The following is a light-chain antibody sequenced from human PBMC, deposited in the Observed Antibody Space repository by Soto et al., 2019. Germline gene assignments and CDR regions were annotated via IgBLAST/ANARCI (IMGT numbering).Light chain of an antibody. CDR2: DAS. V-gene: IGKV3-11*01. CDR3: QQRSNWPPT. J-gene: IGKJ4*01. CDR1: QSVSSY. Sequence: EIVLTQSPSTLSLSPGERARLSCRASQSVSSYLAWYQQKPGQAPRLLIYDASNRATGIPARFSGSGSGTDFTLTISSLEPEDFAVYYCQQRSNWPPTFGGGTKVDI.